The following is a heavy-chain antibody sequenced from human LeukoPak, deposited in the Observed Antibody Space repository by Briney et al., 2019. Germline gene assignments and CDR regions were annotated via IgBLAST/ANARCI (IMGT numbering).Heavy chain of an antibody. CDR1: VFTVSSNY. J-gene: IGHJ4*02. V-gene: IGHV3-53*01. CDR2: IYSGGST. Sequence: PGGSLRLSCAASVFTVSSNYMSWVRQAPGKGLEWVSVIYSGGSTYYADSVKGRFTISRDNSKNTLYLQMNSLRAEDTAVYYCARVGVDYYDSSGYPFDYWGQGTLVTVSS. D-gene: IGHD3-22*01. CDR3: ARVGVDYYDSSGYPFDY.